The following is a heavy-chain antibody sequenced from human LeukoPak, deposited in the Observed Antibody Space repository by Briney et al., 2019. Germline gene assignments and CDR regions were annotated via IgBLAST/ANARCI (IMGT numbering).Heavy chain of an antibody. D-gene: IGHD3-22*01. CDR2: ISGSGGST. CDR3: AKDGYDSSGYPPYYFDY. V-gene: IGHV3-23*01. Sequence: GGSLRLSCAASGFTFSSYAMSWVRQAPGKGLEWVSAISGSGGSTYYADSVKGRFTISRDNSKNTLYLQMSSLRAEDTAVYYCAKDGYDSSGYPPYYFDYWGQGTLVTVSS. J-gene: IGHJ4*02. CDR1: GFTFSSYA.